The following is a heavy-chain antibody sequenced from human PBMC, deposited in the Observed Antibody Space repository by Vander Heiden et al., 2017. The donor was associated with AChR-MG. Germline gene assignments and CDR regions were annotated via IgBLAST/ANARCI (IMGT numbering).Heavy chain of an antibody. CDR3: ARGNPPDY. Sequence: EVQLVESGGGLVHPGGSLRLSCAASGFTFSSNEMTWVRQAPGKGLEWVSYISIGARAMHYADSVKGRFTISRDDAKNSLFMNMSSLRADDTAVDYCARGNPPDYWGQGTLVTVSS. J-gene: IGHJ4*02. CDR2: ISIGARAM. V-gene: IGHV3-48*03. CDR1: GFTFSSNE.